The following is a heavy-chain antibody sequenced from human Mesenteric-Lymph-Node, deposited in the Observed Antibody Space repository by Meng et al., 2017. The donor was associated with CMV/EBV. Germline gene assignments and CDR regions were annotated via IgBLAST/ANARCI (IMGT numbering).Heavy chain of an antibody. V-gene: IGHV3-23*01. CDR3: AKDRGIAVAGIYYYYYYGMDV. CDR1: GFTFSSYA. J-gene: IGHJ6*02. CDR2: ISGSGGST. Sequence: GESLKISCAASGFTFSSYAMSWVRQAPGKGLEWVSAISGSGGSTYYADSVTCRFTISRDNSKNTLYLQMNSLRAKDTAVYYCAKDRGIAVAGIYYYYYYGMDVWGQGTTVTVSS. D-gene: IGHD6-19*01.